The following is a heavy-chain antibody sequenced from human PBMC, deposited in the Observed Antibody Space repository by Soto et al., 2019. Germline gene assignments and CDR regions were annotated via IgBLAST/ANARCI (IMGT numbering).Heavy chain of an antibody. CDR2: IKQDGSEK. V-gene: IGHV3-7*03. CDR3: ARGQTSYYYYYGMDV. J-gene: IGHJ6*02. CDR1: GFTFSSYW. Sequence: PGGSLRLSCAASGFTFSSYWMSWVRQAPGKGLEWVANIKQDGSEKYYVDSVKGRFTISRDNAKNSLYLQMNSLRAEDTAVYYCARGQTSYYYYYGMDVWGQGTTVTVSS.